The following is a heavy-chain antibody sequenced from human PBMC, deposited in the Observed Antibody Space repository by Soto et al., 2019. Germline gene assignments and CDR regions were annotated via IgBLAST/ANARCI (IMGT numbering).Heavy chain of an antibody. CDR2: IYYSGST. Sequence: QLQLQESGPGLVKPSETLSLTCTVSGGSISSSSYYWGWIRQPPGKGLEWIGSIYYSGSTYYNPSLKSRVTISVDTSKNQFSLKLSSVTAADTAVYYCAAGNIVVVTAILRLPFDYWGQGTLVTVSS. D-gene: IGHD2-21*02. CDR1: GGSISSSSYY. CDR3: AAGNIVVVTAILRLPFDY. J-gene: IGHJ4*02. V-gene: IGHV4-39*01.